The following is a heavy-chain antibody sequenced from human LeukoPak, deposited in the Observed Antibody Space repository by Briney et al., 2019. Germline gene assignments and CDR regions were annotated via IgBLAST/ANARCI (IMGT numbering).Heavy chain of an antibody. J-gene: IGHJ4*02. Sequence: PGGSLRLSCAASGFTFSSYAMSWVRQAPGKGLEWVSAISGSGGSTYYADSVKGRFTISRDNSKNTLYLQMNSLRAEDTAVYYCASQGFTIFAVAPPPFDYWGQGTLVTVSS. V-gene: IGHV3-23*01. CDR1: GFTFSSYA. CDR2: ISGSGGST. D-gene: IGHD3-3*01. CDR3: ASQGFTIFAVAPPPFDY.